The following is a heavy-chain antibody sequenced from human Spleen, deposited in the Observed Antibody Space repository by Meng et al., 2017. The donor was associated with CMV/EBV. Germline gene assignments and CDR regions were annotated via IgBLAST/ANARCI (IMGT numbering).Heavy chain of an antibody. V-gene: IGHV3-74*01. CDR1: GFKFRDYW. J-gene: IGHJ5*02. CDR3: ARDHCSSPSCYLNWFDP. D-gene: IGHD2-2*01. CDR2: IDGDGATT. Sequence: GGSLRLSCAASGFKFRDYWMHWVRQAPGKGPVWVSRIDGDGATTIYADSVKGRFTISRDNAKNSLYLQMNSLRAEDTAVYYCARDHCSSPSCYLNWFDPWGQGTLVTVSS.